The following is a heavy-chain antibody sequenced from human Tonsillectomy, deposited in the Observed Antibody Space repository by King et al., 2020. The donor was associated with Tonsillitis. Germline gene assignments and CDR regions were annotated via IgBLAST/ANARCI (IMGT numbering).Heavy chain of an antibody. CDR1: GFPFADSA. J-gene: IGHJ4*02. CDR2: IGHSGDKF. D-gene: IGHD3-10*01. V-gene: IGHV3-9*01. Sequence: VASVGGLVPPGTSLSLSCAASGFPFADSALPWVRQVPGKGLEWVSRIGHSGDKFGHAASVKGRFIISRDSAKNSLYLQMNSLRQEEQAGEEGAKGKGKRGAAATDNGGKGTRGT. CDR3: AKGKGKRGAAATDN.